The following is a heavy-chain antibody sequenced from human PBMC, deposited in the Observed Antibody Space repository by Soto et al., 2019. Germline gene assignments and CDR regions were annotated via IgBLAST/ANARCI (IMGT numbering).Heavy chain of an antibody. Sequence: SETLSLTCTVSGGSISSGDYYWSWIRQPPGKGLEWIGYIYYSGSTYYNPSLKSRVTISVDTSKNQFSLKLSSVTAADTAVYYCARKRRAYYHYYGMDVWGQGTTVTVSS. V-gene: IGHV4-30-4*01. CDR3: ARKRRAYYHYYGMDV. CDR2: IYYSGST. J-gene: IGHJ6*02. CDR1: GGSISSGDYY.